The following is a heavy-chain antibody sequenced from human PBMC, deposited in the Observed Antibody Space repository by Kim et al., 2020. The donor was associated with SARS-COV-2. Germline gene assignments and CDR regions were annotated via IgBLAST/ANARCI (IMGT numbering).Heavy chain of an antibody. V-gene: IGHV4-59*01. D-gene: IGHD3-22*01. CDR3: ARVHYDSSGPTFDI. CDR1: GGSISSYY. J-gene: IGHJ3*02. Sequence: SETLSLTCTVSGGSISSYYWSWIRQPPGKGLEWIGYIYYSGSTNYNPSLKSRVTISVDTSKNQFSLKLSSVTAADTAVYYCARVHYDSSGPTFDIWGQGTMVTVSS. CDR2: IYYSGST.